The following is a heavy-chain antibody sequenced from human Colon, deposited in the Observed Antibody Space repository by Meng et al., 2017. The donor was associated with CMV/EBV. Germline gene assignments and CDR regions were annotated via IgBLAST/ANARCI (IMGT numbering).Heavy chain of an antibody. CDR1: GFTFSIYA. CDR2: ISSSSSYI. CDR3: ARCIAVAGNSYYYYGLDV. V-gene: IGHV3-21*01. D-gene: IGHD6-19*01. J-gene: IGHJ6*02. Sequence: GESLKISCAASGFTFSIYAMSWVRQAPGKGLEWVSSISSSSSYIYYADSVKGRFTISRDDAKNSLFLQMNSLRAEDTAVYYCARCIAVAGNSYYYYGLDVWGQGTTVTVSS.